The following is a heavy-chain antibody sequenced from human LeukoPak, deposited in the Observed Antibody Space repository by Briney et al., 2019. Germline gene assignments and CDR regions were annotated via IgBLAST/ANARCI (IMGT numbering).Heavy chain of an antibody. CDR2: IRSKAYGGTT. J-gene: IGHJ4*02. Sequence: GGSLRLSCTASGFTFGDYAMSWFRQAPGKGLEWVGLIRSKAYGGTTEYAASVKGRFTISRDDSKSIAYLQMNSLKTEDTAVYYCTGYIVVVVAAMYWGQGTLVTVSS. V-gene: IGHV3-49*03. D-gene: IGHD2-15*01. CDR1: GFTFGDYA. CDR3: TGYIVVVVAAMY.